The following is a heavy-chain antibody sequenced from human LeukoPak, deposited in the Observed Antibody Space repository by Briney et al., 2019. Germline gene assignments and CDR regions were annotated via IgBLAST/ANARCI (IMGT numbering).Heavy chain of an antibody. Sequence: GETLRLSCAASGFTFSTYGMSWARQAPGKGLEWVSTISGSGGSTYYADSVKGRFTISRDNAKNSLYLQMNSLRAEDTALYYCAKDGSAYYYGSGKSDYWGQGTLVTVSS. J-gene: IGHJ4*02. CDR2: ISGSGGST. D-gene: IGHD3-10*01. CDR3: AKDGSAYYYGSGKSDY. CDR1: GFTFSTYG. V-gene: IGHV3-23*01.